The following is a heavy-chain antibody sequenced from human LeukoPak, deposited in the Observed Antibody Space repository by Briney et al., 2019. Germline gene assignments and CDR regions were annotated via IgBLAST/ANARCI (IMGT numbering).Heavy chain of an antibody. CDR1: GESLNGHY. CDR2: GDDTGGT. CDR3: AKNGQSGFSFAP. J-gene: IGHJ5*02. Sequence: SETLSLTCAVYGESLNGHYWSWIRQSPGKGPEWIGGGDDTGGTKFNPSLKGRVTISADTSKNQFSLKLSSVTAADTAVYYCAKNGQSGFSFAPWGQGTLVTVSS. V-gene: IGHV4-34*01. D-gene: IGHD2-8*01.